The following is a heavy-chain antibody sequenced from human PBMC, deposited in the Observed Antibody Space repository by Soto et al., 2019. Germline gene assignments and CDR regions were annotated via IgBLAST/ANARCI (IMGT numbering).Heavy chain of an antibody. Sequence: QVQLVESGGGVVQPGRSLRLSCAASGFTFSSYGVHWVRQASGKGLEWVAVIWYAGSKKYYADSVKGRFTISRDNSKNTLYMQMTSLRAEDTAVYYCARDCAGYRSAWYQRGGFDYWGQGTLVTVSS. CDR2: IWYAGSKK. V-gene: IGHV3-33*01. CDR3: ARDCAGYRSAWYQRGGFDY. CDR1: GFTFSSYG. J-gene: IGHJ4*02. D-gene: IGHD6-19*01.